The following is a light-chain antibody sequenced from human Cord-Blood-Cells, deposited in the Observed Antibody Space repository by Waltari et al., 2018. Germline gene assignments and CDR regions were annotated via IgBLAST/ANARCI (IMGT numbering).Light chain of an antibody. CDR2: DAS. Sequence: EIVLTQSPAPLFLSPGERAPLSCRASQSVSSYLAWYQQKPGQAPRLLIYDASNRAPGSPARFRGSGSGTDFTLTISSLEPEDFAVYYCQQRSNWPPLTFGGGTKVEIK. CDR3: QQRSNWPPLT. J-gene: IGKJ4*01. CDR1: QSVSSY. V-gene: IGKV3-11*01.